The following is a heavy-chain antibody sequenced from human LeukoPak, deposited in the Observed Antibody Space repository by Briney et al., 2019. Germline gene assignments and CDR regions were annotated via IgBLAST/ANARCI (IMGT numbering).Heavy chain of an antibody. CDR2: ISSSGSTI. D-gene: IGHD3-22*01. Sequence: KSGGSLRLSCAASGFTFGDYYMSWIRQAPGKGLERVAYISSSGSTIYYADSVKGRFTVSRDNAKNSLYLQMNSLRAEDTAVYYCARDLWGIYDSSGDWGQGTLVTVSS. CDR3: ARDLWGIYDSSGD. J-gene: IGHJ4*02. V-gene: IGHV3-11*04. CDR1: GFTFGDYY.